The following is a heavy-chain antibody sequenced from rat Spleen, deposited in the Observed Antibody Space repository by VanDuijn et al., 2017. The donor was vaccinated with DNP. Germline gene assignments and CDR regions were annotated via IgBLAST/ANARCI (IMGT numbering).Heavy chain of an antibody. Sequence: EVQLQESGPGPVKPSQSLSLTCSVTGHSITSNYWAWIRKFPGNKMEWMGYINYSGATAYNPSLKSRISITRDTSKNQFFLHLNSVTTEDTATYYWARGLNYGGSIYSWYFDFWGPGTMVTVSS. CDR2: INYSGAT. CDR3: ARGLNYGGSIYSWYFDF. J-gene: IGHJ1*01. CDR1: GHSITSNY. D-gene: IGHD1-11*01. V-gene: IGHV3-1*01.